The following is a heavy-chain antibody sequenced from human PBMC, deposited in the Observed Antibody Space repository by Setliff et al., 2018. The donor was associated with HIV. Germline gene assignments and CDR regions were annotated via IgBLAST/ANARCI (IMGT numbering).Heavy chain of an antibody. CDR2: IYMRGGT. Sequence: TLSLTCTVSGGSIISEISWWAWIRQPAGKGPEWLGQIYMRGGTDYNPSLEGRVTISLDTSKNQFSLKLTSVTTADTAVYYCAIDHVTNIAESGYGYTRIDPWGPGISVTVSS. J-gene: IGHJ5*02. V-gene: IGHV4-61*09. CDR3: AIDHVTNIAESGYGYTRIDP. D-gene: IGHD5-18*01. CDR1: GGSIISEISW.